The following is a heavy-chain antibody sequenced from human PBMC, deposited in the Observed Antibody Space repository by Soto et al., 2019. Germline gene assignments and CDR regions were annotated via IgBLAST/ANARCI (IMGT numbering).Heavy chain of an antibody. D-gene: IGHD2-21*01. CDR1: GGTFSSYT. Sequence: QVQLVQSGAEVKKPGSSVKVSCKASGGTFSSYTISWVRQAPGQGLEWMGRIIPILGIANYAQKFQGRVTITADKTTSTAYMELSSLRSEDTAVYYCARQLSLGDMYYWGQGTLVTVSS. CDR2: IIPILGIA. CDR3: ARQLSLGDMYY. V-gene: IGHV1-69*02. J-gene: IGHJ4*02.